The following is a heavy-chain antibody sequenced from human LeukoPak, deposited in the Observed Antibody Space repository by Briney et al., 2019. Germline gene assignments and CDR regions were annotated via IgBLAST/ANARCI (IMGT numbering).Heavy chain of an antibody. V-gene: IGHV4-38-2*01. Sequence: PSETLSLTCAVSGYSISRGYFWGWIRPPPGKGLEWIGTLYHSGTAYHSPYLKSRVTLSGETSKNKLYMRVTSVTAADTAVYYCARQTDYDPSCGYYTKVTTFDYWGQGILVTVSS. D-gene: IGHD3-3*01. CDR1: GYSISRGYF. CDR2: LYHSGTA. J-gene: IGHJ4*02. CDR3: ARQTDYDPSCGYYTKVTTFDY.